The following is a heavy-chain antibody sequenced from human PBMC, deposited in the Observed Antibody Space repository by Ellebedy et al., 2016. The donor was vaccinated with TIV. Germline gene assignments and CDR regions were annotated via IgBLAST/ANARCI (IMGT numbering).Heavy chain of an antibody. CDR1: GGSISSYY. Sequence: SETLSLXXTVSGGSISSYYWSWIRQPAGKGLEWIGRIYTSGSTNYNPSLKSRVTMSVDTSKNQFSLKLSSVTAADTAVYYCARRRDSSGYYYEWGQGTLVTVSS. J-gene: IGHJ4*02. CDR3: ARRRDSSGYYYE. D-gene: IGHD3-22*01. V-gene: IGHV4-4*07. CDR2: IYTSGST.